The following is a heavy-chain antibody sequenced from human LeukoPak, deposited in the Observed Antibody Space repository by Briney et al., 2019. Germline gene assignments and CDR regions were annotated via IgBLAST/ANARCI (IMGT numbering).Heavy chain of an antibody. CDR2: ISYDGSNK. J-gene: IGHJ5*02. CDR3: ARPGITGAQGRWFDP. CDR1: GFTFSSYA. V-gene: IGHV3-30-3*01. Sequence: GRSLRLSCAASGFTFSSYAMHWVRQAPGKGLEWVAVISYDGSNKYYADSVKGRFTISRDNSKNTLYLQMNSLRAEDTAVYYCARPGITGAQGRWFDPWGQGTLVTVSS. D-gene: IGHD1-20*01.